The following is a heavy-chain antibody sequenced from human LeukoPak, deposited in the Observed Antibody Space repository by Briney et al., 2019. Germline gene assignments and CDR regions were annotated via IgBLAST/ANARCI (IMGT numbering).Heavy chain of an antibody. CDR3: ARHEAYCSSTTCYHPYNWFDP. D-gene: IGHD2-2*01. V-gene: IGHV4-39*01. Sequence: SETLSLTRTVSGGSINRRSYYWGWIRQPPGKGLEWIGSIYYGGSTYYAPSLKSRVTISVDTSKNQFSLKLSSVTAADTAVYYCARHEAYCSSTTCYHPYNWFDPWGQGTLVTVSS. CDR2: IYYGGST. J-gene: IGHJ5*02. CDR1: GGSINRRSYY.